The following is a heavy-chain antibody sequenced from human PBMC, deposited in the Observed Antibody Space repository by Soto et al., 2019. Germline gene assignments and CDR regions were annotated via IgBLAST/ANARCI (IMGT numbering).Heavy chain of an antibody. V-gene: IGHV1-3*01. D-gene: IGHD6-13*01. J-gene: IGHJ6*02. Sequence: GASVKVSCKASGYTFTSYAMHWVRQAPGQRLEWMGWINAGNGNTKYSQKFQGRVTITRDTSASTAYMELSSLRSEDTAVYYCARSRTRQLASYYYYGMDVWGQRTTVTVSS. CDR2: INAGNGNT. CDR3: ARSRTRQLASYYYYGMDV. CDR1: GYTFTSYA.